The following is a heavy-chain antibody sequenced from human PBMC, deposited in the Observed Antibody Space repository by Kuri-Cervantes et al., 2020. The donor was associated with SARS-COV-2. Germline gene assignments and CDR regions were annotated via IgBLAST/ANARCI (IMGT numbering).Heavy chain of an antibody. Sequence: GSLRLSCTVSGGSISSYYWSWIRQPPGKGLEWIGYIYYSGSTNYNPSLKSRVTMSLDRSKNQFSLKLSSLTAADTAVYYCARVVQWRLLSDDYYYMDVWGKGTTVTVSS. CDR2: IYYSGST. CDR3: ARVVQWRLLSDDYYYMDV. J-gene: IGHJ6*03. V-gene: IGHV4-59*12. D-gene: IGHD6-25*01. CDR1: GGSISSYY.